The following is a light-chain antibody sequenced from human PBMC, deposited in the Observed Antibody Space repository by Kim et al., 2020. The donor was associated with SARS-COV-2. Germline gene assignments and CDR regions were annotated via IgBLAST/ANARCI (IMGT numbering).Light chain of an antibody. CDR1: QDIKKY. Sequence: DIQMTQSPSSLPASAGDRVTITCQASQDIKKYLNWYQQKPGKAPHLLIYDASNLKTGVPSRFSGSGSGTDFSLTISNLQPEDTATYYCQQYDNLPLTFGGGTKVDIK. CDR3: QQYDNLPLT. CDR2: DAS. V-gene: IGKV1-33*01. J-gene: IGKJ4*01.